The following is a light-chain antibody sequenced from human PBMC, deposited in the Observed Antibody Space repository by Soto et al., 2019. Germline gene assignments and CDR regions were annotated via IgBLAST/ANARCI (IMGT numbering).Light chain of an antibody. J-gene: IGKJ1*01. Sequence: DIVMTQSPDSLAVSLGERATINCKSSQSVLYSSNNKNYLAWYQQKPGQPPKLLIYWASTRESGVPDRFSGSGSGTDFTLTISSLPAEDVAVYYCQQYYGTPPTFGQGTQVEIK. CDR1: QSVLYSSNNKNY. CDR3: QQYYGTPPT. V-gene: IGKV4-1*01. CDR2: WAS.